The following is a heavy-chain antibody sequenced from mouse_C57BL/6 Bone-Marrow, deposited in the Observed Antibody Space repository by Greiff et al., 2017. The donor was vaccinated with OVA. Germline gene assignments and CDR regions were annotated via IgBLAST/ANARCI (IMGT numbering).Heavy chain of an antibody. Sequence: EVQLQQSGAELVRPGASVKLSCTASGFNIKDDYMHWVKERPEQGLEWMGWIDPENGDTEYASKFQGKATITADTSSKTVYLHLSSLTSGDTSVYYFTTYRYWGQGTTLTVSS. CDR3: TTYRY. CDR1: GFNIKDDY. CDR2: IDPENGDT. V-gene: IGHV14-4*01. J-gene: IGHJ2*01.